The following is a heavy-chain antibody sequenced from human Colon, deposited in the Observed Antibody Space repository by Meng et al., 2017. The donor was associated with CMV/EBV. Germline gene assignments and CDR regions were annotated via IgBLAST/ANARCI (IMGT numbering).Heavy chain of an antibody. CDR2: LTTDGRST. CDR1: GFTFSNYW. Sequence: GESLKISCVGSGFTFSNYWMHWVRQAPGKGPVWVSRLTTDGRSTSYADSVKGRFTISRDNGKNMLYLQMNSLRPEDTAMYYCAKVGDGYGDYGSIDSWGQGTMVTVSS. D-gene: IGHD4-17*01. CDR3: AKVGDGYGDYGSIDS. J-gene: IGHJ4*02. V-gene: IGHV3-74*01.